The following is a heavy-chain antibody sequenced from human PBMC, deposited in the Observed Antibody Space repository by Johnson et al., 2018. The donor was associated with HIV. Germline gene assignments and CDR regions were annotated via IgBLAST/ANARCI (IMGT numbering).Heavy chain of an antibody. CDR3: AKVYCGGDCSFGGAAFNI. Sequence: QMLLVESGGGVVQPGRSLRLSCAASGFTFSSYAMHWVRQAPGKGLEWVAVISYDGSNKYYADSVKGRFTISRDNSKNTLNLQMNSLRAEDTAVYYCAKVYCGGDCSFGGAAFNIWGQGTMVTVSS. CDR2: ISYDGSNK. CDR1: GFTFSSYA. V-gene: IGHV3-30-3*01. D-gene: IGHD2-21*02. J-gene: IGHJ3*02.